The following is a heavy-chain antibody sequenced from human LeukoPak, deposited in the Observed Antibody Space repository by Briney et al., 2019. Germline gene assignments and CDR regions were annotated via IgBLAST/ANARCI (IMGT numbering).Heavy chain of an antibody. CDR1: GYTFTSYG. V-gene: IGHV1-18*01. CDR3: ARSGGSRISRVEWGPEGPVSDYYYYYMDV. Sequence: ASVKVSCKASGYTFTSYGISWVRQAPGQGLEWMGWISAYNGNTNYAQKLQARVTMTTATSTSTAYMELRSLRSDDTAVYYCARSGGSRISRVEWGPEGPVSDYYYYYMDVWGKGTTVTVSS. J-gene: IGHJ6*03. CDR2: ISAYNGNT. D-gene: IGHD1-26*01.